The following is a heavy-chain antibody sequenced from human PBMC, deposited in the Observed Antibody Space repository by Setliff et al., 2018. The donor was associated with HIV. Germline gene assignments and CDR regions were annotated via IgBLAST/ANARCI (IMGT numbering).Heavy chain of an antibody. V-gene: IGHV5-51*01. J-gene: IGHJ6*03. CDR1: GYSFTNYW. D-gene: IGHD3-16*01. CDR3: ARQSHYESYFYMDV. Sequence: GESLKISCKGSGYSFTNYWIAWVRQMPGKGLEWMGIIYPEDSDTRYSATFQGQVSISADKSITTAYLQWSGLKASDTAVYYCARQSHYESYFYMDVWGKGTTVTVSS. CDR2: IYPEDSDT.